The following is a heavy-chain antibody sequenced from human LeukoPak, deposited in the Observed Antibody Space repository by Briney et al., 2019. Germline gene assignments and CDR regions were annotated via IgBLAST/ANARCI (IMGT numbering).Heavy chain of an antibody. Sequence: GGSLRLSCAASGFTFSSYEMNWVRQAPGKGREWVSYISSSGSTIYYADSVKGRFTISRDNAKNSLYLQMNSLRAEDTAVYYCARGRRTGYSYGHQGFDYWGQGTLVTVSS. CDR3: ARGRRTGYSYGHQGFDY. D-gene: IGHD5-18*01. CDR1: GFTFSSYE. V-gene: IGHV3-48*03. CDR2: ISSSGSTI. J-gene: IGHJ4*02.